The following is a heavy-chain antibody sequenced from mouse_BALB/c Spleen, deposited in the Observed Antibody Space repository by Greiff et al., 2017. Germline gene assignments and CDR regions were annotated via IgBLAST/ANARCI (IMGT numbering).Heavy chain of an antibody. CDR3: ARDMGLRPHAMDY. CDR2: IWGDGST. D-gene: IGHD2-4*01. V-gene: IGHV2-6-7*01. CDR1: GFSLTGYG. J-gene: IGHJ4*01. Sequence: VMLVESGPGLVAPSQSLSITCTVSGFSLTGYGVNWVRQPPGKGLEWLGMIWGDGSTDYNSALKSRLSISKDNSKSQVFLKMNSLQTDDTARYYCARDMGLRPHAMDYWGQGTSVTVSS.